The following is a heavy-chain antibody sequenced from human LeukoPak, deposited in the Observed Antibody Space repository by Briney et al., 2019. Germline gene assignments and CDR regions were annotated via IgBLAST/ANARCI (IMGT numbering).Heavy chain of an antibody. CDR1: GFTLSSYG. D-gene: IGHD1-26*01. CDR3: ARDQHAKWEPPGPLDY. J-gene: IGHJ4*02. CDR2: IWYDGSNK. Sequence: GGSLRLSCAASGFTLSSYGMHWVRQAPGKGLEWVAVIWYDGSNKYYADSVKGRFTISRDNSKNTLYLQMNSLRAEDTAVYYCARDQHAKWEPPGPLDYWGQGTLVTVSS. V-gene: IGHV3-33*01.